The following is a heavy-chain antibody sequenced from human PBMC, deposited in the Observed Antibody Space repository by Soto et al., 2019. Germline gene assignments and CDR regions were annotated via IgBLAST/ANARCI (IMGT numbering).Heavy chain of an antibody. V-gene: IGHV3-33*01. D-gene: IGHD5-12*01. Sequence: GGSLRLSCAAPGFTFSSYGMHWVRQAPGKGLEWVAVIWYDGSNKYYADSVKGRFTISRDNSKNTLYLQMNSLRAEDTAVYYCARGESLATTHYYYYYYMDVWGKGTTVTVSS. CDR3: ARGESLATTHYYYYYYMDV. J-gene: IGHJ6*03. CDR2: IWYDGSNK. CDR1: GFTFSSYG.